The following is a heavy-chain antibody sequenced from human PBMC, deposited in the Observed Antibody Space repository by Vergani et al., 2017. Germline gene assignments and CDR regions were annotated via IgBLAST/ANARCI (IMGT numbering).Heavy chain of an antibody. CDR2: IQFDGSNQ. Sequence: QVQLVESGGGVVQRGGSLRLSCATSGFTLSNYDMQWIRQGPGKGLEFVAFIQFDGSNQYYADFVKGRFTLSRDFSKNTLYLQMNSLRTDDTATYYCAKHFRGWGIDYWGQGTQVIVSS. D-gene: IGHD3-16*01. CDR1: GFTLSNYD. CDR3: AKHFRGWGIDY. J-gene: IGHJ4*02. V-gene: IGHV3-30*02.